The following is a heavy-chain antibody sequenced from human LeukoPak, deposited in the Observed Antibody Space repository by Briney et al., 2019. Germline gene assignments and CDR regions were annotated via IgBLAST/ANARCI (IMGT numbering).Heavy chain of an antibody. Sequence: PSETLSLTCTVAGGSISSSSYYWGWIRHPPWKGLEWIGSIYYSGSTYYSPSLKSRVTISVDTSKNQFSLKLSSVTAADTAVYYCARRIQLWLHAFDIWGQGTMVTVSS. CDR2: IYYSGST. J-gene: IGHJ3*02. D-gene: IGHD5-18*01. CDR3: ARRIQLWLHAFDI. V-gene: IGHV4-39*01. CDR1: GGSISSSSYY.